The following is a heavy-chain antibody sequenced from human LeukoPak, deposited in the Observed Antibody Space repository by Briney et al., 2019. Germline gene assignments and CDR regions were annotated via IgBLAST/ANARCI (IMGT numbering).Heavy chain of an antibody. D-gene: IGHD2-2*02. CDR1: GFTVSSNY. J-gene: IGHJ3*02. CDR2: IYSGGST. CDR3: ARDPKVVPAAIGALDI. Sequence: PGGSLRLSCAASGFTVSSNYMSWVRQAPGKGLEWVSVIYSGGSTYYADSVKGRFTISRDNSKNTLYLQMNSLRAEDTAVYYCARDPKVVPAAIGALDIWGQGTMVTVSS. V-gene: IGHV3-66*02.